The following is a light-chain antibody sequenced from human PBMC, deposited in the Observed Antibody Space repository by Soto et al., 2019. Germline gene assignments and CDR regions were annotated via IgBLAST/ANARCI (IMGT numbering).Light chain of an antibody. CDR2: DVV. CDR1: SSNIGSNT. V-gene: IGLV1-44*01. Sequence: QSVLTQPPSASGTPGQRVTISCSGSSSNIGSNTVNWYQQLPGTAPKLMIYDVVRWPSGVPDRFSGSKSGNTASLTISGLQAEDEADYFCCSYAGGYTYLFGTGTKVTVL. CDR3: CSYAGGYTYL. J-gene: IGLJ1*01.